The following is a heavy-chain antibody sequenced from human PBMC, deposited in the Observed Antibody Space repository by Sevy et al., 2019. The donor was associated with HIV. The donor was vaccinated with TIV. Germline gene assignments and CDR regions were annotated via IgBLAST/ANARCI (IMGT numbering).Heavy chain of an antibody. Sequence: ASVKVSCKISGYTLREFPIHWVRQAPEKGLEWMGGFDENGEALYAQKFQGRVTLTEDTSIDTAYMELRSLRSEDSAMYYCATDIIVGRAYWGQGTRVTVSS. CDR3: ATDIIVGRAY. D-gene: IGHD3-10*01. CDR2: FDENGEA. V-gene: IGHV1-24*01. CDR1: GYTLREFP. J-gene: IGHJ4*02.